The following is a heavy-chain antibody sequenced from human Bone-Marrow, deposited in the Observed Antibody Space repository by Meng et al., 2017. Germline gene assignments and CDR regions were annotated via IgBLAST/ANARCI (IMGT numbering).Heavy chain of an antibody. CDR2: IYYSGST. CDR1: GGSISSSNW. Sequence: QVQLQESGPGLVKPSGTLSLTCAVSGGSISSSNWWSWVRQPPGKGLEWFGYIYYSGSTYHNPSLKSRLTISVDTSKNQFSLKLRSVTAADTAVYYCARGAAAGYYFDYWGQGTLVTVSS. D-gene: IGHD6-13*01. J-gene: IGHJ4*02. CDR3: ARGAAAGYYFDY. V-gene: IGHV4-4*02.